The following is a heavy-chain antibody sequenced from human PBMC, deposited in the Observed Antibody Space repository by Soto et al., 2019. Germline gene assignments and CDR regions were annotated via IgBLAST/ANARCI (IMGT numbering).Heavy chain of an antibody. CDR2: IIPILGIA. Sequence: ASVKVSCKASGGTFSSYTISWVRQAPGQGLEWMGRIIPILGIANYAQKFQGRVTITADKSTSTAYMELSSLRSEDTAVYYCARAEEQWLVRGGANWFDPWGQGTLVTVSS. V-gene: IGHV1-69*02. CDR3: ARAEEQWLVRGGANWFDP. D-gene: IGHD6-19*01. J-gene: IGHJ5*02. CDR1: GGTFSSYT.